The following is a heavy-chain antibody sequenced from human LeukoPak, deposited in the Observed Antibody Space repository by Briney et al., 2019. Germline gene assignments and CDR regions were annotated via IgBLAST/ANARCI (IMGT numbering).Heavy chain of an antibody. D-gene: IGHD6-6*01. J-gene: IGHJ6*03. V-gene: IGHV4-34*01. CDR2: INHSGST. CDR1: GGSFSAYC. Sequence: SETLSLTCAVYGGSFSAYCWSWIRQPPGKGLEWIGEINHSGSTNYNPSLKSRVTISVDTSKNQFSLKLRSVTAADTAVYYCARGVPYYYYLDVWGKGTTVTVSS. CDR3: ARGVPYYYYLDV.